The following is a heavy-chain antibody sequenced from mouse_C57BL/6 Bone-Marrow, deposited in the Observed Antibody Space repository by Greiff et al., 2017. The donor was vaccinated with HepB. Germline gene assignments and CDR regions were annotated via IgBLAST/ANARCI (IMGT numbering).Heavy chain of an antibody. Sequence: VQLQQSGAELVKPGASVKISCKASGYTFTDYYINWVKQRPGQGLEWIGKIGPGSGSTYYNEKVKGKATLTADKTSSTDYMQLRSLTSEDSAVYYCARGYTIVDLSYYAVGDWGQGTSVTVSS. J-gene: IGHJ4*01. V-gene: IGHV1-77*01. CDR3: ARGYTIVDLSYYAVGD. D-gene: IGHD1-1*01. CDR2: IGPGSGST. CDR1: GYTFTDYY.